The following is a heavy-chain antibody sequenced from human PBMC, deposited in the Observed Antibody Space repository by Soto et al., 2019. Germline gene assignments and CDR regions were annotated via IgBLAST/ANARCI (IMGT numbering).Heavy chain of an antibody. V-gene: IGHV4-59*01. D-gene: IGHD2-8*02. CDR1: VGSISSYY. Sequence: SETLSLTCTVSVGSISSYYWSWIRQPPGKGLEWIGYIYYSGSTNYNPSLKSRVTISVDTSKNQFSLKLSSVTAADTAVYYCARGMTPPGAPAWYYFDSWGQGTLVTVSS. CDR2: IYYSGST. CDR3: ARGMTPPGAPAWYYFDS. J-gene: IGHJ4*02.